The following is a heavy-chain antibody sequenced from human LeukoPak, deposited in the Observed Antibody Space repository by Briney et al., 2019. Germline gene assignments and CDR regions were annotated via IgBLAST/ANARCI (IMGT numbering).Heavy chain of an antibody. CDR1: GFTFSSYG. CDR2: IRYDGSNK. CDR3: AKDNYDYGDYDGGDY. Sequence: HSGGSLRLSCAASGFTFSSYGMHWVRQAPGKGLEWVAFIRYDGSNKYYADSVKGRFTISRDNSNNTLYLQMNSLRAEDTAVYYCAKDNYDYGDYDGGDYWGQGTLVTVSS. J-gene: IGHJ4*02. V-gene: IGHV3-30*02. D-gene: IGHD4-17*01.